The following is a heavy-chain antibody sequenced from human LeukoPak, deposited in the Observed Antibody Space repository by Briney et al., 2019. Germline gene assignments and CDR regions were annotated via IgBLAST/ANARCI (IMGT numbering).Heavy chain of an antibody. CDR1: GYTFTGYY. CDR2: INPNTSVT. CDR3: ARDRTTVTTGYYGMDV. D-gene: IGHD4-17*01. V-gene: IGHV1-2*02. Sequence: ASVKLSCKASGYTFTGYYMHWVRQAPGQGLEWMGWINPNTSVTNYAQKFQGRVTLTRDTSIITAYMELTRLRSDDTAVYYCARDRTTVTTGYYGMDVWGQGTTVTVSS. J-gene: IGHJ6*02.